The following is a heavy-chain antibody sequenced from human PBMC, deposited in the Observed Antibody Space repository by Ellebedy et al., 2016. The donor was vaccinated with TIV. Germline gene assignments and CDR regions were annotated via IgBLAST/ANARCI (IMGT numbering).Heavy chain of an antibody. D-gene: IGHD6-19*01. CDR1: GDSITSYY. J-gene: IGHJ4*02. CDR2: LYYSVSA. V-gene: IGHV4-59*01. CDR3: AREYGSGWYGVDY. Sequence: MPSETLSLTCTVSGDSITSYYWSSIRQPPGKGLEWIGHLYYSVSAKYNPSLRSRVTISIDTSKNQFSLKLSSVTAADTAVYYCAREYGSGWYGVDYWGQGTLVTVSS.